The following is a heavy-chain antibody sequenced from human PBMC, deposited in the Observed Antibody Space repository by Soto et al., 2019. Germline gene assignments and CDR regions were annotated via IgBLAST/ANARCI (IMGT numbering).Heavy chain of an antibody. CDR2: IIPMSATA. CDR3: ARGGNGYENWPPYYYYGMDV. Sequence: QVQLVQSGAEVKKPGSSVKVSCKASGGTFSTYAISWVRQAPGQGLEWMGGIIPMSATAKYAQKFQGRVTITADQSTSTAYMELRTLRSEDTAIYFCARGGNGYENWPPYYYYGMDVWGQGTTVTVSS. D-gene: IGHD5-12*01. V-gene: IGHV1-69*01. CDR1: GGTFSTYA. J-gene: IGHJ6*02.